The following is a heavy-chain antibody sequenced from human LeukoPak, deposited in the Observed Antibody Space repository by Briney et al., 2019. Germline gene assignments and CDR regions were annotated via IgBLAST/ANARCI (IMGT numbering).Heavy chain of an antibody. V-gene: IGHV3-23*01. CDR2: ISGSGGST. CDR3: AKSIFDYYDSSGPFDY. Sequence: PGGSLRLSCAASGFTFSSYGMHWVRQAPGKGLEWVSAISGSGGSTYYADSVKGRFTISRDNSKNTLYLQMNSLRAEDTAVYYCAKSIFDYYDSSGPFDYWGQGTLVTVSS. J-gene: IGHJ4*02. D-gene: IGHD3-22*01. CDR1: GFTFSSYG.